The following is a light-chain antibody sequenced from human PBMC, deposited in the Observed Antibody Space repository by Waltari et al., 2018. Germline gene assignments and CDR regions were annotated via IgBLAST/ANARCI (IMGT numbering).Light chain of an antibody. CDR1: SSNIGNYL. V-gene: IGLV1-51*01. CDR3: ATWDNSLTAVV. Sequence: QSVLTQPTSVSAAPGQQVTISCSGSSSNIGNYLVSWYHQLPGATPKLLIYDNYKRPSGIPDRFSASKSGTSATLDITGLQIGDEADYYCATWDNSLTAVVFGGGTKLTVL. CDR2: DNY. J-gene: IGLJ2*01.